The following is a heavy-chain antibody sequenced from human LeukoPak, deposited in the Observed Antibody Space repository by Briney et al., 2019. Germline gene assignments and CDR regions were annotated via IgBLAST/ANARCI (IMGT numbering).Heavy chain of an antibody. V-gene: IGHV1-3*01. CDR3: ARSYSSGWYKFDY. J-gene: IGHJ4*02. Sequence: ASVKVSCKASGYTFTSYAMHWVRQAPGQRLEWMGWINAGNGNTKYSQKFHRRVTITSDTSASTAYMELSSLRSEDTAVYYCARSYSSGWYKFDYWGQGTLVTVSS. CDR1: GYTFTSYA. D-gene: IGHD6-19*01. CDR2: INAGNGNT.